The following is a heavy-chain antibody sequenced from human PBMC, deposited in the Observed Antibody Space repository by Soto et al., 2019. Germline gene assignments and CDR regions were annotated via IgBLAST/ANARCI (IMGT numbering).Heavy chain of an antibody. J-gene: IGHJ4*02. CDR3: ARGSCWSYFEY. D-gene: IGHD6-13*01. V-gene: IGHV1-3*04. CDR2: INTAKDTT. CDR1: GYTFTSYA. Sequence: QVQLVQSGAEVKKPGASVKVSCKASGYTFTSYAIHWVRQAPGQRLEWMGWINTAKDTTKYSQKFQGRVTITRDTTTLIIFMELGTLGSECTGVYYWARGSCWSYFEYGGQGTLSTVSS.